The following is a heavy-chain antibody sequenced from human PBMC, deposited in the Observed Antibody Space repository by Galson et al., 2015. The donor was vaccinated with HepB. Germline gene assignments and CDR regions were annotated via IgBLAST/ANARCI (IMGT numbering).Heavy chain of an antibody. J-gene: IGHJ6*03. CDR3: AKDYYYMDV. CDR2: TYYRSKWYF. CDR1: GDSVSSNSAT. V-gene: IGHV6-1*01. Sequence: CAISGDSVSSNSATWNWIRQSPSRGLEWLGRTYYRSKWYFDYAVSVKSRINIIPDTSKNQFSLQLNSVTPDDTAVYYCAKDYYYMDVWGKGTTVTVSS.